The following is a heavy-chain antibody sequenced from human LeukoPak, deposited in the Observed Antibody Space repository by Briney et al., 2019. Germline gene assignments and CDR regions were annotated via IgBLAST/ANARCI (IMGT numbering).Heavy chain of an antibody. CDR3: ARRITMVRGVHRKAYFDY. CDR1: GGSISSYY. Sequence: PSETLSLTCTVSGGSISSYYWSLIRQPPGKGLEWIVYIYYSGSTNYNPSLKSRVTISVDTSKNQFSLKLSSVTAADTAVYYCARRITMVRGVHRKAYFDYWGQGTLVTVSS. J-gene: IGHJ4*02. D-gene: IGHD3-10*01. CDR2: IYYSGST. V-gene: IGHV4-59*08.